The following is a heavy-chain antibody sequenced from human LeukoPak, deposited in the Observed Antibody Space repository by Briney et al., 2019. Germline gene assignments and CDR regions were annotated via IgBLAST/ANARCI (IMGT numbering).Heavy chain of an antibody. CDR1: GCTVSSNY. Sequence: GSLRLSCAASGCTVSSNYMSWVRQPPGKGLEWIGEVHLDGRTNYIPSLKSRLITSVDLPENHISLTLTSVTAADTAVYYCAREGGFYRSLDYSGQGTLVTVSS. J-gene: IGHJ4*02. CDR3: AREGGFYRSLDY. D-gene: IGHD3-3*01. V-gene: IGHV4-4*02. CDR2: VHLDGRT.